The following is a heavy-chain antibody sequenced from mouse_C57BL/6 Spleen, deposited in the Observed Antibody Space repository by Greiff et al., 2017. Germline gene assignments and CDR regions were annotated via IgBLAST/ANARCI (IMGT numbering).Heavy chain of an antibody. J-gene: IGHJ2*01. CDR2: INPGSGGT. D-gene: IGHD3-2*02. CDR1: GYAFTNYL. Sequence: QVQLKQSGAELVRPGTSVKVSCKASGYAFTNYLIEWVKQRPGQGLEWIGVINPGSGGTNYNEKFKGKATLTADKSSSTAYMQLSSLTSEDSAVYFCARGRTAQPYYFDYWGQGTTLTVSS. CDR3: ARGRTAQPYYFDY. V-gene: IGHV1-54*01.